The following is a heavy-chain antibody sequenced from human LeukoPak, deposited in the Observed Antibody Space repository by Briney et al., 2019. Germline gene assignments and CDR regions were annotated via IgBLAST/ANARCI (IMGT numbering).Heavy chain of an antibody. CDR2: IYYSGST. V-gene: IGHV4-30-4*01. CDR3: ASGWRNLHDLDY. J-gene: IGHJ4*02. Sequence: SETLSLTCTVSGGSISSGDYYWSWIRQPPGKGLEWIGYIYYSGSTYHNPSLKSRVTISVDTSKNQFSLKLSSVTAADTAVYYCASGWRNLHDLDYWGQGTLVTVSS. CDR1: GGSISSGDYY. D-gene: IGHD6-19*01.